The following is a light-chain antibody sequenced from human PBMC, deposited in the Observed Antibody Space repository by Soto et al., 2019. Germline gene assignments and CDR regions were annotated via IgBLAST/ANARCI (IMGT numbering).Light chain of an antibody. V-gene: IGLV2-14*01. CDR1: SSDVGGYNF. Sequence: QSVLTQPASVSGSPGHSITISCTGTSSDVGGYNFVSWYQQKPGKAPKLLIYEVTHRPSGISDRFSGSESGNMASLTISGLQDEDEASYYCCTYARNRLYVFGSGTKVTVL. CDR3: CTYARNRLYV. J-gene: IGLJ1*01. CDR2: EVT.